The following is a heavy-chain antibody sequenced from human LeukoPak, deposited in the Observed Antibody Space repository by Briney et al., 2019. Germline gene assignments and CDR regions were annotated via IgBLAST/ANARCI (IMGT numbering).Heavy chain of an antibody. J-gene: IGHJ5*02. CDR2: IYYSGST. CDR3: ARDRGIAAAGSTYNWFDP. CDR1: GGSISSFY. D-gene: IGHD6-13*01. Sequence: SETLSLTCTVSGGSISSFYWTWIRQPPGKGLEWIGYIYYSGSTYYNPSLKSRVTISVDTSKNQFSLKLSSVTAADTAVYYCARDRGIAAAGSTYNWFDPWGQGTLVTVSS. V-gene: IGHV4-59*12.